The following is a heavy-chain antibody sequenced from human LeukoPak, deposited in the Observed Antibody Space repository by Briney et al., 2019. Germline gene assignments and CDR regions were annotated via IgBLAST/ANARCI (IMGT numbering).Heavy chain of an antibody. CDR2: IRSDGTRL. Sequence: PGGSLRLSCAASGFFFSDYEMNWVRQAPGKGLEWISYIRSDGTRLYYSDSVKGRFTVSRDNAKNSLYLQMNSLRDDDTAFYYCARGGACSGPNCHATLYDYWGQRTLVTVSS. J-gene: IGHJ4*02. CDR3: ARGGACSGPNCHATLYDY. V-gene: IGHV3-48*03. D-gene: IGHD2-15*01. CDR1: GFFFSDYE.